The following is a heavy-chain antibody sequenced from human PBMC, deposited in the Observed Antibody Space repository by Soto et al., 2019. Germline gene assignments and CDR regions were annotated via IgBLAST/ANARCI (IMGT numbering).Heavy chain of an antibody. V-gene: IGHV3-33*01. D-gene: IGHD2-15*01. Sequence: GGSLRLSCAASGFTFSSYGMHWVRQAPGKGLEWVAVIWYDGSNKYYADSVKGRFTISRDNSKNTLYLQMNSLRAEDTAVYYCARDAGYCSGGSCYSGYFQHWGQGTLVTVSS. J-gene: IGHJ1*01. CDR1: GFTFSSYG. CDR3: ARDAGYCSGGSCYSGYFQH. CDR2: IWYDGSNK.